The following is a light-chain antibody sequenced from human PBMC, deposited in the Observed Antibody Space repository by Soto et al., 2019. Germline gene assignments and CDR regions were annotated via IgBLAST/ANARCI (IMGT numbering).Light chain of an antibody. J-gene: IGKJ1*01. Sequence: EIVMAQSPSTLSVSPGERATLSCRASQSVSSSYLAWYQQKPGQAPRLLIYGASSRATGIPDRFSGSGSGADYTLTISRLEPEDSAMYYCQQYGYSFWTFGQGTKVDIK. CDR3: QQYGYSFWT. V-gene: IGKV3-20*01. CDR1: QSVSSSY. CDR2: GAS.